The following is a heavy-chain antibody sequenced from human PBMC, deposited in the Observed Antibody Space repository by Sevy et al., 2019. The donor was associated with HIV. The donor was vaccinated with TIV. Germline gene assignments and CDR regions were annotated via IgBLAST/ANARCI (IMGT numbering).Heavy chain of an antibody. D-gene: IGHD5-18*01. Sequence: ASMKVSCKASGYNIKNYAINWVRQAPGQGLEWMGWINTNTGNPTYAQAFKGRFVFSLDTSVSTAYLQITSLEPEDTAIYFCASPFLYSNAPEADYWGQGTLVTVSS. CDR2: INTNTGNP. V-gene: IGHV7-4-1*02. CDR3: ASPFLYSNAPEADY. J-gene: IGHJ4*02. CDR1: GYNIKNYA.